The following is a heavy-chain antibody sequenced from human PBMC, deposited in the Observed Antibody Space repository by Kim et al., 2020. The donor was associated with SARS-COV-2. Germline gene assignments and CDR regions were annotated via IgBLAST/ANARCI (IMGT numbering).Heavy chain of an antibody. Sequence: GGSLRLSCAASGFTFSSYGMHWVRQAPGKGLEWVAVIWYDGSNKYYADSVKGRFTISRDNSKNTLYLQMNSLRAEDTAVYYCAKDRDPFPDTALDYWGQGTLVTVSS. D-gene: IGHD5-18*01. CDR1: GFTFSSYG. CDR2: IWYDGSNK. J-gene: IGHJ4*02. V-gene: IGHV3-33*06. CDR3: AKDRDPFPDTALDY.